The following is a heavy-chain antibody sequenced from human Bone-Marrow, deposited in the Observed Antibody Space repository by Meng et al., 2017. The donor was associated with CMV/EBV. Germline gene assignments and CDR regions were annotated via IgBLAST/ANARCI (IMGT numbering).Heavy chain of an antibody. CDR3: AKDREWELHPFDY. J-gene: IGHJ4*02. D-gene: IGHD1-26*01. V-gene: IGHV3-23*01. CDR1: GFTFSSYA. CDR2: ISCSGGST. Sequence: AFGFTFSSYAMGWVRQAPGKGLEWVSAISCSGGSTYYADSVKGRFTISRDNSKNTLYLQMNSLRAEDTAVYYCAKDREWELHPFDYWGQGTLVTVSS.